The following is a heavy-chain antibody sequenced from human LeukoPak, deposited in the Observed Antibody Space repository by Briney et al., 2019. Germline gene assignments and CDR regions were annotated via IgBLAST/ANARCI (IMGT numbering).Heavy chain of an antibody. CDR3: AKDNEDIVAPFDY. J-gene: IGHJ4*02. CDR2: ISGSGGST. V-gene: IGHV3-23*01. Sequence: GGSLRLSCAASGFTFSSYAMSWVRQAPGKGVEWVSAISGSGGSTYYADSVKGRFTISRDNSKNTLYLQMNSLRAEDTAVYYCAKDNEDIVAPFDYWGQGTLVTVSS. CDR1: GFTFSSYA. D-gene: IGHD5-12*01.